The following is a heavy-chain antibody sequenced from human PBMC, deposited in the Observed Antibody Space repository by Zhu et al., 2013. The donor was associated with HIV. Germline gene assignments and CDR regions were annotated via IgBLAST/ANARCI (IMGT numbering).Heavy chain of an antibody. D-gene: IGHD2-2*02. CDR2: INANTGDT. V-gene: IGHV1-2*02. CDR1: GYSFTASY. Sequence: QVHLVQSGAEVKKPGASVKVSCKASGYSFTASYVHWVRQAPGQGLEWMGWINANTGDTNYAQRFQGKITLTRNTSINTAYMELNRLTSDDTAFYYCAKHLERLYLLDTWGQGTLVTVSS. J-gene: IGHJ5*02. CDR3: AKHLERLYLLDT.